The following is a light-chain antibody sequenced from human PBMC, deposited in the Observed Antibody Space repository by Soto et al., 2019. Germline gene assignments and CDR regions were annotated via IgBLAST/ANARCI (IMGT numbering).Light chain of an antibody. CDR1: QSINVW. CDR3: QQYINYYRT. V-gene: IGKV1-5*03. Sequence: DMQMTQSPSTLSASVGDRVTITCRASQSINVWLAWYQQKPGKAPKLLIYRASNLENGVPSRFSGSGSGTEFTLTISSLQPDDFATYYCQQYINYYRTFGQGTKVEVK. J-gene: IGKJ1*01. CDR2: RAS.